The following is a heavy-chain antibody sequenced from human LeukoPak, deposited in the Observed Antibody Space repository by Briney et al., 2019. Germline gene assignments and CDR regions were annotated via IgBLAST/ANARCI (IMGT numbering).Heavy chain of an antibody. CDR3: AKDLMTRAYCGGDCYSGLDY. CDR2: IRYDGSNK. D-gene: IGHD2-21*02. Sequence: PGGSLRLSCAASGFTFSSYGMHWVRQAPGKGLEWVAFIRYDGSNKYYADSVKGRFTISRDNSKNTLYLQMNSLRAEDTAVYYCAKDLMTRAYCGGDCYSGLDYWGQGTLVTVSS. V-gene: IGHV3-30*02. CDR1: GFTFSSYG. J-gene: IGHJ4*02.